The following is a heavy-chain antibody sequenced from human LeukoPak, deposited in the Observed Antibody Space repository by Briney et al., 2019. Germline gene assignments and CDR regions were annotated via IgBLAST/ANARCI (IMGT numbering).Heavy chain of an antibody. Sequence: GGSLRLSCAASGFTFSTYAMHWVRQAPGKGLEYVSVISSYGGSTYYANSVEGRFTISRDNSKNTLYLQMGSLRAEDMAVYYCARVMPPYCSGGSCHSDYWGQGTVVTVSS. CDR2: ISSYGGST. CDR3: ARVMPPYCSGGSCHSDY. J-gene: IGHJ4*02. D-gene: IGHD2-15*01. V-gene: IGHV3-64*01. CDR1: GFTFSTYA.